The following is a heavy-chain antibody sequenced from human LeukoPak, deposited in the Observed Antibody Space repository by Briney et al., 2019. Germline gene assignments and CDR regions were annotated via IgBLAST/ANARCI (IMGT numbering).Heavy chain of an antibody. CDR1: GFTFSSYS. V-gene: IGHV3-21*01. CDR2: ISSSSSYI. Sequence: TGGSLRLSCAASGFTFSSYSMNWVRQAPGKGLEWVSSISSSSSYIYYADSVKGRFTISRDNAKNSLYLQMNSLRAEDTAVYYCARLEDYYDSSGYYYDYWGQGTLVTVSS. CDR3: ARLEDYYDSSGYYYDY. J-gene: IGHJ4*02. D-gene: IGHD3-22*01.